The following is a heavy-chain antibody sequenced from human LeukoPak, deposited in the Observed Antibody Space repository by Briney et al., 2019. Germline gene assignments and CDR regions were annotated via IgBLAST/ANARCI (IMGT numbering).Heavy chain of an antibody. Sequence: SETLSLTCTVSGGSISSSSHYWGWIRQPPGRGLEWIATIYYTGDTYYNPSLQSRVTISADTSRNQFSLKLTSVTATDTAVYYCARRDYGVPFDPWGPGTLVTASS. V-gene: IGHV4-39*01. CDR3: ARRDYGVPFDP. D-gene: IGHD4-17*01. J-gene: IGHJ5*02. CDR1: GGSISSSSHY. CDR2: IYYTGDT.